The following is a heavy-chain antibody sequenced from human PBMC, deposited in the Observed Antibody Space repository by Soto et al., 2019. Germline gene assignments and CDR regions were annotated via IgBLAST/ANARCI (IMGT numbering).Heavy chain of an antibody. Sequence: SVKVSCKASGGTFSSYAISWVRQAPGQGLEWMGGIIPIFGTANYAQKFQGRVTITADKSTSTAYMELSSLRSEDTAVYYCASRAYNNYYGSGSPISPFNYYYGMDVWGQATTVTVS. CDR1: GGTFSSYA. D-gene: IGHD3-10*01. CDR2: IIPIFGTA. J-gene: IGHJ6*02. V-gene: IGHV1-69*06. CDR3: ASRAYNNYYGSGSPISPFNYYYGMDV.